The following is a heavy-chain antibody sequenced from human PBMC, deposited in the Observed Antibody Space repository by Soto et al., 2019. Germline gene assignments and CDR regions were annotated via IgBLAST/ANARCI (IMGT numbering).Heavy chain of an antibody. CDR2: ISSGSSYI. D-gene: IGHD3-10*01. Sequence: DVQLEESGGGLVKPGGSLRLSCVASEFTFSVYSMNWVRQAPGKGLEWVSSISSGSSYIYYADSVKGRFTISRDNDKSALFVQMKSLTVYYTAVYYCSRDRIKIRGGYYVYCGMDVWGQGTTGPVSS. V-gene: IGHV3-21*02. CDR1: EFTFSVYS. CDR3: SRDRIKIRGGYYVYCGMDV. J-gene: IGHJ6*02.